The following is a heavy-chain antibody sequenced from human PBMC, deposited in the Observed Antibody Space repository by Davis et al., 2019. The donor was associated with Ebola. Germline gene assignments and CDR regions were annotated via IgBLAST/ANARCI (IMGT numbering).Heavy chain of an antibody. V-gene: IGHV3-11*01. J-gene: IGHJ5*02. D-gene: IGHD6-13*01. CDR2: ISSSRSTI. Sequence: GGSLRLSCAASGFTFSDYYMAWIRQAPGKGLEWVSYISSSRSTIYYGDSVKGRFTISRDNAKNSLYLQMNSLRTEDTAVYYCARALAAVGFNWFDPWGQGTLVTVSS. CDR3: ARALAAVGFNWFDP. CDR1: GFTFSDYY.